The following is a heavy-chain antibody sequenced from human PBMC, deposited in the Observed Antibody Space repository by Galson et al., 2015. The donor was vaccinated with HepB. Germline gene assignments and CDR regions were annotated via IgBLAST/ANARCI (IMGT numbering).Heavy chain of an antibody. CDR2: IYSGGST. V-gene: IGHV3-53*01. Sequence: SLRLSCAASGFTVSSNYMSWVRQAPGKGLEWVSVIYSGGSTYYADSVKGRFTISRDNSKNTLYLQMNSLRAEDTAVYYCARGAITMVRGGPYYYMDVWGKGTTVTVSS. CDR1: GFTVSSNY. J-gene: IGHJ6*03. CDR3: ARGAITMVRGGPYYYMDV. D-gene: IGHD3-10*01.